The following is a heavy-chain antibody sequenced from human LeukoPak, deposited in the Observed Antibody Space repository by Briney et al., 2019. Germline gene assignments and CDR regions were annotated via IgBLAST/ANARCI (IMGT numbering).Heavy chain of an antibody. CDR3: ARGRGRYPGRQSPYYFDY. V-gene: IGHV4-34*01. CDR1: GGSFSGYY. CDR2: INHSGST. Sequence: PSETLSLTCAVYGGSFSGYYWSWIRQPPGKGLEWIGEINHSGSTNYNPSLKSRVTISVDTSKNQFSLKLSSVTAADTAVYYCARGRGRYPGRQSPYYFDYWGQGTLVTVSS. D-gene: IGHD3-10*01. J-gene: IGHJ4*02.